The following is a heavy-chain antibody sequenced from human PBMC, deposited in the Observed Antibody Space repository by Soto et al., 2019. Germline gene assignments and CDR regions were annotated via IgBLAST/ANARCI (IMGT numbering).Heavy chain of an antibody. V-gene: IGHV4-34*01. CDR2: INHSGRV. Sequence: PXETLSPTFSVYGASFSGHSWTWIRQSPGKGLEWIGDINHSGRVNYSPSLKSRVTISLDTSKNQFSLTLSAVTAADTAMYYCSTRAYDTNGYYRFDPWGQGTLVTVSS. J-gene: IGHJ5*01. CDR1: GASFSGHS. D-gene: IGHD3-22*01. CDR3: STRAYDTNGYYRFDP.